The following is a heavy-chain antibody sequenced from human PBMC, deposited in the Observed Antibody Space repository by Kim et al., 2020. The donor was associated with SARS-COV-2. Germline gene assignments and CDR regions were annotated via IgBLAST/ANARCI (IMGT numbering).Heavy chain of an antibody. Sequence: GGSLRLSCAASGFTFDDYAMHWVRQAPGKGLEWVSGISWNSGSIGYADSVKGRFTISRDNAKNSLYLQMNSLRAEDTALYYCAKGIDSSSWTYYFDYWGQGTLVTVSS. V-gene: IGHV3-9*01. CDR2: ISWNSGSI. CDR1: GFTFDDYA. CDR3: AKGIDSSSWTYYFDY. D-gene: IGHD6-13*01. J-gene: IGHJ4*02.